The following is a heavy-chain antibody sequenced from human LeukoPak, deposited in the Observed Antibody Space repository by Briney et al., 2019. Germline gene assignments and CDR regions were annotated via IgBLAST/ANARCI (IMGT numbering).Heavy chain of an antibody. V-gene: IGHV3-11*01. J-gene: IGHJ1*01. CDR3: ARATRQYSSSWYQH. CDR1: GFTFSDYY. D-gene: IGHD6-13*01. CDR2: ISSSGSTI. Sequence: GSLRLSCAASGFTFSDYYMSWIRQAPGKGLEWVSYISSSGSTIYYADSVKGRFTISRDNAKNSLYLQMNSLRAEDTAVYYCARATRQYSSSWYQHWGQGTLVTVSS.